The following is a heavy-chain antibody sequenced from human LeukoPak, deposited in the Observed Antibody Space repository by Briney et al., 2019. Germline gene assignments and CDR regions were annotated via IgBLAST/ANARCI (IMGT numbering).Heavy chain of an antibody. CDR2: INHSGST. Sequence: PSETLSLTCAVYGGSFSGYYWSWIRQPPGKGLEWIGEINHSGSTNYNPSLKSRVTISVDTSKNQFSLKLSSVTAADTAVYYCARRAVYYYGMGVWGQGTTVTVSS. CDR1: GGSFSGYY. J-gene: IGHJ6*02. V-gene: IGHV4-34*01. CDR3: ARRAVYYYGMGV.